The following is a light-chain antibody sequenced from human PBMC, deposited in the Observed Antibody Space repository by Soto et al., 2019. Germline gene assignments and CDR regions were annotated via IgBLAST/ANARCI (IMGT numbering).Light chain of an antibody. Sequence: QTVVAQPASVSGSPGQPITISCTGTSSDVGAYKFVSWYQHHPGRAPKLIIFEVTNRPSGVSSHFSGSKSGNTASLTISRLLPEHEADYYCSSYTNSTTLVFGGGTKLTVL. CDR3: SSYTNSTTLV. V-gene: IGLV2-14*01. J-gene: IGLJ2*01. CDR2: EVT. CDR1: SSDVGAYKF.